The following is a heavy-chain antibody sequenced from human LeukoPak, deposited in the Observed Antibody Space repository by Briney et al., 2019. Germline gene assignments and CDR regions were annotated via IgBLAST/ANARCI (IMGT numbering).Heavy chain of an antibody. V-gene: IGHV3-30*02. D-gene: IGHD3-10*01. CDR3: AKDRLLTMVRGHNPLDY. CDR2: IRYDGSNK. CDR1: GFTFSSYG. Sequence: QPGGSLRLSCAASGFTFSSYGMHWVRQAPGKGLEWVAFIRYDGSNKYYADSVKGRFTISRDNSKNTLYLQMNSLRAEDTAVYYCAKDRLLTMVRGHNPLDYWGQGTLVTVSS. J-gene: IGHJ4*02.